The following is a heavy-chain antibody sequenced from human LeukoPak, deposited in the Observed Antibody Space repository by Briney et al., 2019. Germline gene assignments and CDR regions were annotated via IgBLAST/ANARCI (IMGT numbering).Heavy chain of an antibody. Sequence: RGESLKISCKGSGYSFTSYWIGWVRQMPGKGLEWMGIIYPGDSDTRYSPSFQGQVTISADKSISTAYLQWSSLKASDTAMYYCARPYCSSTSCYMYYFDYWGQGTLVTVSS. CDR2: IYPGDSDT. CDR3: ARPYCSSTSCYMYYFDY. J-gene: IGHJ4*02. V-gene: IGHV5-51*01. D-gene: IGHD2-2*02. CDR1: GYSFTSYW.